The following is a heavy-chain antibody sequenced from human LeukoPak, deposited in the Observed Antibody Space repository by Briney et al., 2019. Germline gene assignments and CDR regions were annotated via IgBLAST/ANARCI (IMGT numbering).Heavy chain of an antibody. CDR2: INHSGST. J-gene: IGHJ4*02. V-gene: IGHV4-34*01. D-gene: IGHD3-3*01. Sequence: SETLSLTCAVYGGSFSGYYWSWIRQPPGKGLEWIGEINHSGSTNYNPSLKSRVTISVDTSKNQFSLKLSSVTAADTAVYYCARAYYAFWSGYFLFDYWGQGTLVTVSS. CDR1: GGSFSGYY. CDR3: ARAYYAFWSGYFLFDY.